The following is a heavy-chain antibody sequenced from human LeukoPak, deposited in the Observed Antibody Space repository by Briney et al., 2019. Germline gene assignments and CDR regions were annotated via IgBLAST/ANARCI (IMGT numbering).Heavy chain of an antibody. D-gene: IGHD5-18*01. V-gene: IGHV1-18*01. CDR2: IKAYNGDT. CDR1: GYTFSSHG. Sequence: ASVKVSCKASGYTFSSHGNIWVRQAPGQGLEWMGWIKAYNGDTNYPQKFQGRVTMTTDTSTSTAYMELRSLRSDDTAVYYCARGGGGTAMAYDAFDIWGQGTMVTVSS. CDR3: ARGGGGTAMAYDAFDI. J-gene: IGHJ3*02.